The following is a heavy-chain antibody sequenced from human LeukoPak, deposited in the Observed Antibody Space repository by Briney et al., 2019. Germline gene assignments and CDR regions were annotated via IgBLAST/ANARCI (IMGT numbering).Heavy chain of an antibody. J-gene: IGHJ4*02. CDR2: MHYSGST. CDR1: GGSVSSYY. D-gene: IGHD1-26*01. CDR3: ARDYAGAIDY. Sequence: SETLSLTCTVSGGSVSSYYWSWLRQTPGKGLEWIANMHYSGSTHYNPSLKSRVTMSVDTSKNQFSLKLSSVTAADTAMYYCARDYAGAIDYWGQGTLVTVSS. V-gene: IGHV4-59*02.